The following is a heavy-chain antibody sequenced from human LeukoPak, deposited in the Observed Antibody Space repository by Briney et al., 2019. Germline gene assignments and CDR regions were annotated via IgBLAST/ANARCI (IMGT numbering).Heavy chain of an antibody. D-gene: IGHD2-2*01. Sequence: ASVKVSCKASGYTFTSYDINWVRQATGQGIEWMGWMNPNSGKTAYAQKFQGGVTITRNTSISTAYMEVSSLRSEDTAVYYCASGDCSSTSCYSFWGQGTLVTVSS. V-gene: IGHV1-8*03. CDR1: GYTFTSYD. CDR2: MNPNSGKT. CDR3: ASGDCSSTSCYSF. J-gene: IGHJ4*02.